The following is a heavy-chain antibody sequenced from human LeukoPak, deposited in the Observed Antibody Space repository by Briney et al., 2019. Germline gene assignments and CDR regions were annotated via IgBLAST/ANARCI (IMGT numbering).Heavy chain of an antibody. CDR2: IWYDGTNT. CDR1: GFTLSSYG. D-gene: IGHD2-15*01. Sequence: GRSLRLSCAASGFTLSSYGMHWVRQAPGKGLEWVAVIWYDGTNTYYADSVKGRFTISRDNSKNTLYLQMDSLRAEDTAVYYCARDFSCSGGSCYSGMVWGQGTLVTVSS. CDR3: ARDFSCSGGSCYSGMV. J-gene: IGHJ4*02. V-gene: IGHV3-33*08.